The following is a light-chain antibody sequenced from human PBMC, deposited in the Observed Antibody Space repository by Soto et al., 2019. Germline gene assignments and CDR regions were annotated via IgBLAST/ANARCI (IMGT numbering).Light chain of an antibody. CDR3: QKLNAYPPWT. Sequence: DIQMTQSPPTLSASVGDRVTITCRASQGIGSDLAWYQQKPGRAPKLLIFGASTLQSGVPSRFSGSGSGTDFTLTVSSLQPEDFATYFCQKLNAYPPWTFGQGTKVDNK. J-gene: IGKJ1*01. V-gene: IGKV1-9*01. CDR2: GAS. CDR1: QGIGSD.